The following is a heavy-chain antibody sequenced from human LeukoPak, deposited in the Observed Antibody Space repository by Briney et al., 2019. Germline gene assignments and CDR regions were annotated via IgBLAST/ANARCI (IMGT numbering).Heavy chain of an antibody. V-gene: IGHV4-38-2*01. D-gene: IGHD5-18*01. CDR3: ARHRNLDTAYYMDV. CDR1: GYSISSGYY. CDR2: IYHSGST. J-gene: IGHJ6*03. Sequence: SETLSLTCAVSGYSISSGYYWGWIRQPPGKGLEWIGSIYHSGSTYYNPSLKSRVTTSVDTSKNQFSLKLSSVTAADTAVYYCARHRNLDTAYYMDVWGKGTTVTVSS.